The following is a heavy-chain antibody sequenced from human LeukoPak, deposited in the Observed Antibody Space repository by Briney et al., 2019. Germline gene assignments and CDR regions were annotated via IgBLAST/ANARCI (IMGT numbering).Heavy chain of an antibody. CDR2: ISYIGST. J-gene: IGHJ3*02. Sequence: SETLSLTCTVTGGSFSSHYWSWIRQPPGKGLEWIGYISYIGSTNYNPSLKSRVTISVDTSKNQFSLKLSSVTAADTAVYYCARDPTTVTKGLDIWGQGTMVTVSS. D-gene: IGHD4-17*01. CDR3: ARDPTTVTKGLDI. CDR1: GGSFSSHY. V-gene: IGHV4-59*11.